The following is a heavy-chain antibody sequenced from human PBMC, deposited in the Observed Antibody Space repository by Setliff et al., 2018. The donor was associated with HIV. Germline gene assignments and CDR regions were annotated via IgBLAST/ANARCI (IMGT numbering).Heavy chain of an antibody. Sequence: SETLSLTCIVSGGSISSTSYYWGWIRQPPGRGLKWIGSINGSGNTFYNPSLKNRVTIYVDTSKNQFSLRLNSVTAADTAAYYCAIPPLESTVTTANYFESWGQGILVTVSS. CDR3: AIPPLESTVTTANYFES. CDR2: INGSGNT. V-gene: IGHV4-39*01. CDR1: GGSISSTSYY. J-gene: IGHJ4*02. D-gene: IGHD4-17*01.